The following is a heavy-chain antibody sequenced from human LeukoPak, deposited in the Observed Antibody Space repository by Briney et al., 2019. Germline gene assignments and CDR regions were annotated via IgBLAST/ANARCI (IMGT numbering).Heavy chain of an antibody. J-gene: IGHJ3*02. CDR2: IIAIFGTA. D-gene: IGHD3-22*01. Sequence: SVKVSCKASGGTFSSYAISWVRQAPGQGLEWMGGIIAIFGTADYAQKFQGRVTITTDESTSTAYMELSSLRSEDTAVYYCAETYYYDSSGYFGAFDIWGQGTMATVSS. V-gene: IGHV1-69*05. CDR3: AETYYYDSSGYFGAFDI. CDR1: GGTFSSYA.